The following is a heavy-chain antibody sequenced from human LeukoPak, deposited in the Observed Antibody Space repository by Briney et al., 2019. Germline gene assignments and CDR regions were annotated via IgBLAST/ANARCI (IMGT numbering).Heavy chain of an antibody. D-gene: IGHD1-26*01. Sequence: GGSLRLSCAASGFAFSSYSMNWVRQAPGKGLEWVSYITSSSSSTIYYADSVKGRFTISRDNAKNSLYLQMNSLRAEDTAVYYCASFKWELQTFDPWGQGTLVTVSS. CDR1: GFAFSSYS. J-gene: IGHJ5*02. V-gene: IGHV3-48*01. CDR3: ASFKWELQTFDP. CDR2: ITSSSSSTI.